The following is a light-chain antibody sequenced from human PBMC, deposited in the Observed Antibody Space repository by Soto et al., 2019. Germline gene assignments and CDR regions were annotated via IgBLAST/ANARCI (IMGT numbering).Light chain of an antibody. Sequence: IQLTQSPSSLSASMGDRVTIPCRASQGLINYLAWYQQKPGKAPKLLIYGASTLQGGVPSRFSGSGSGTDFTLTVSSLQPEDLATYYCQQLFMYPPTFGPGTKVDIK. J-gene: IGKJ3*01. CDR2: GAS. V-gene: IGKV1-9*01. CDR3: QQLFMYPPT. CDR1: QGLINY.